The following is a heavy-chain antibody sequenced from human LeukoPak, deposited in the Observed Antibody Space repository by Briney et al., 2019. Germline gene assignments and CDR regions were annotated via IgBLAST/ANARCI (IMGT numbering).Heavy chain of an antibody. CDR2: IRSNGDTA. D-gene: IGHD1-1*01. CDR1: GFTFSRIA. CDR3: AKGQELDDGVFDS. J-gene: IGHJ4*02. V-gene: IGHV3-23*01. Sequence: QAGGSLILSCAASGFTFSRIAMTWVRQAPGKGLEWVSTIRSNGDTAHNADSVRGRFAISRDNSKNALFLQMNSLRVEDTAIYYCAKGQELDDGVFDSWGQGTLVTVSS.